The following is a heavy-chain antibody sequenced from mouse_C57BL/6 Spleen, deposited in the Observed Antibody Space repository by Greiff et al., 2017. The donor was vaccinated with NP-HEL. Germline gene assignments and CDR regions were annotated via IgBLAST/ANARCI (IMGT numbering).Heavy chain of an antibody. Sequence: DVQLVESGGGLVKPGGSLKLSCAASGFTFSSYAMSWVRQTPEKRLEWVATISDGGSYTYYPDNVKGRFTISRDNAKNNLYLQMSHLKSEDTAMYYCARSTMITTWFAYWGQGTLVTVSA. CDR3: ARSTMITTWFAY. V-gene: IGHV5-4*01. CDR1: GFTFSSYA. J-gene: IGHJ3*01. D-gene: IGHD2-4*01. CDR2: ISDGGSYT.